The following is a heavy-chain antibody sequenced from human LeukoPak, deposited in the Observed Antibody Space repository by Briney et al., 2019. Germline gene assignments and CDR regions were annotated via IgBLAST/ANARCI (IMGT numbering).Heavy chain of an antibody. Sequence: ASVKVSCKASGFALTTYNIVWLRQAPGQGLEWVGWITAFNDNTNYAQKFQGRVTMTRDTSISTSYMELSRLRSDDTAVYYCARGGLGSGSYWYYYYYYMDVWGKGTTVTVSS. V-gene: IGHV1-2*02. J-gene: IGHJ6*03. CDR1: GFALTTYN. CDR3: ARGGLGSGSYWYYYYYYMDV. CDR2: ITAFNDNT. D-gene: IGHD3-10*01.